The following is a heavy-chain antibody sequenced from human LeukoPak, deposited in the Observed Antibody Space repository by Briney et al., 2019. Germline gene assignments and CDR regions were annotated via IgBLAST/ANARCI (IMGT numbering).Heavy chain of an antibody. D-gene: IGHD3-22*01. V-gene: IGHV4-59*11. CDR1: GGSMSSHY. CDR2: KSYSGRT. J-gene: IGHJ3*01. CDR3: ARLLDNDSSGDPDTFDV. Sequence: SETLSLTCTVSGGSMSSHYWSWIRQSPGKGLEWIGYKSYSGRTYYKPSLRSRVTISVDTSKIHFSLSLTSVTAADTAVYYCARLLDNDSSGDPDTFDVWGQGTMVTVSS.